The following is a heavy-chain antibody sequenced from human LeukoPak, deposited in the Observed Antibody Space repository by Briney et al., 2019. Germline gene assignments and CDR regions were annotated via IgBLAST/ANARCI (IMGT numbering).Heavy chain of an antibody. CDR3: AKGSRGWYYFDY. Sequence: GGSLRLSCAASGFTFSSYGMHWVRQAPGKGLEWVAVISYDGSNKYYADSVEGRFTISRDNSKNTLYLQMNSLRAEDTAVYYCAKGSRGWYYFDYWGQGTLVTVSS. CDR2: ISYDGSNK. J-gene: IGHJ4*02. V-gene: IGHV3-30*18. D-gene: IGHD6-19*01. CDR1: GFTFSSYG.